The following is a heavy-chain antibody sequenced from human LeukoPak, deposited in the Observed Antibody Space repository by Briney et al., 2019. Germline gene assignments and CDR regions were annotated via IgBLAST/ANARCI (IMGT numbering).Heavy chain of an antibody. CDR1: GGSISSYY. CDR3: ARITGTIGTTGYFDY. V-gene: IGHV4-4*07. CDR2: IYSSGIT. J-gene: IGHJ4*02. D-gene: IGHD1-1*01. Sequence: SETLSLTCTVSGGSISSYYRSWIRQPAGKGLEWIGRIYSSGITTYNPSLKSRVTISVDKSKNQFSLKVTSVTAADTAVYYCARITGTIGTTGYFDYWGQGTLVTVSS.